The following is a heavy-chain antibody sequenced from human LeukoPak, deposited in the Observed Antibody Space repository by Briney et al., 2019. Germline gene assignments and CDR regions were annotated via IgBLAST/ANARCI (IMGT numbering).Heavy chain of an antibody. CDR3: ARGVLVYYYDSSGYSS. CDR2: ISSSSSYI. V-gene: IGHV3-21*01. D-gene: IGHD3-22*01. CDR1: GFTFSSYS. J-gene: IGHJ4*02. Sequence: PGGSLRLSCAASGFTFSSYSMNWVRQAPGKGLEWVSSISSSSSYIYYADSVKGRFTISRDNAKNSLYLQMNSLRAEDTAVYYCARGVLVYYYDSSGYSSWGQGTLVTVSS.